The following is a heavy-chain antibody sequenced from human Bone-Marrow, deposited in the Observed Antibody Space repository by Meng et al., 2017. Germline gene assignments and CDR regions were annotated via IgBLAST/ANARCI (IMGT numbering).Heavy chain of an antibody. J-gene: IGHJ4*02. Sequence: SQTLSLTCAVSGYSISSGYYWGWIRQPTGKGLEWIGSIYHSGSTYYNPSLKSRVTISVDTSKNQFSLKLSPVTAADTAVYYCASLGVGPNVYWGQGTLVTVSS. D-gene: IGHD1-26*01. CDR1: GYSISSGYY. CDR3: ASLGVGPNVY. CDR2: IYHSGST. V-gene: IGHV4-38-2*01.